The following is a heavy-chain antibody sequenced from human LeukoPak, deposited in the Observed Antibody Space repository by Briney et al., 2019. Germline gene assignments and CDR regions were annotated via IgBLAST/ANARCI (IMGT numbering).Heavy chain of an antibody. J-gene: IGHJ4*02. Sequence: PSQTLSLTCSVSGGTITSGRYYWTWIRQYPETGLEWIGYSYYSGSTHFKPSLKSRATISLDKSKNQFSLNLTSATAADTAVYYCARATYDLLTGFYLDSWGQGTLVTVSS. V-gene: IGHV4-31*03. D-gene: IGHD3-9*01. CDR3: ARATYDLLTGFYLDS. CDR1: GGTITSGRYY. CDR2: SYYSGST.